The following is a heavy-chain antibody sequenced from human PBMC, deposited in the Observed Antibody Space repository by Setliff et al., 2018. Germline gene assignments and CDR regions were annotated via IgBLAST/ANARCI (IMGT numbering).Heavy chain of an antibody. D-gene: IGHD2-21*01. J-gene: IGHJ4*02. Sequence: ASVKVSCKASGYSFTLYAMHWMRQAPGQRLEWMGWMNIDNGKTEYSQEFQDRVTFTRDTFAETAYMELRSLTSDDMAVYYCARGYCDGIGCPAPLYYSDSWGQGTLVTVSS. CDR1: GYSFTLYA. CDR2: MNIDNGKT. CDR3: ARGYCDGIGCPAPLYYSDS. V-gene: IGHV1-3*03.